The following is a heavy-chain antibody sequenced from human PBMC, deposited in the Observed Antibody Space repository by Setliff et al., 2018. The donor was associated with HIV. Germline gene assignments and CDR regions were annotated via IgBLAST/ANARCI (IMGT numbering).Heavy chain of an antibody. CDR2: IYTGGSP. CDR3: AQNFGWALGN. D-gene: IGHD3-16*01. J-gene: IGHJ4*02. V-gene: IGHV4-61*09. Sequence: SETLSLTCTVSGGSISSGRYYWSWIRQPAGKGLEWIGHIYTGGSPNYNPSLMSRVTISIDTSKDQLSLKLNSVTAADTAVYYCAQNFGWALGNWGPGTLVTVSS. CDR1: GGSISSGRYY.